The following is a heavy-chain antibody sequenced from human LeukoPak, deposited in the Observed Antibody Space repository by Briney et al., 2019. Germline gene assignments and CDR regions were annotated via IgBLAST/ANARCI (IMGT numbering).Heavy chain of an antibody. J-gene: IGHJ4*02. D-gene: IGHD6-13*01. CDR1: GGSISSYY. CDR3: ARHAPLRGSSWSDYFDY. V-gene: IGHV4-4*07. CDR2: IYTSGST. Sequence: KASETLSLTCTVSGGSISSYYWSWIRQPAGKGLEWIGRIYTSGSTNYNPSLKSRVTMSVDTSKNQFSLKLSSVTAADTAVYYCARHAPLRGSSWSDYFDYWGQGTLVTVSS.